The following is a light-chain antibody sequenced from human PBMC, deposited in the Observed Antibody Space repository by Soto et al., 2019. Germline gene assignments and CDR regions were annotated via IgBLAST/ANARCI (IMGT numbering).Light chain of an antibody. J-gene: IGKJ4*01. CDR2: GAS. CDR3: QQYGSSPLT. V-gene: IGKV3-20*01. CDR1: QSVSSSY. Sequence: EIVFTQSPGTLSLSPGERATLSCRASQSVSSSYLAWYQQKPGQAPRLLMYGASSRATGIPDRFSGSGSGTDFTLTISRXEPEDFAVYYCQQYGSSPLTFGGGTKVDIK.